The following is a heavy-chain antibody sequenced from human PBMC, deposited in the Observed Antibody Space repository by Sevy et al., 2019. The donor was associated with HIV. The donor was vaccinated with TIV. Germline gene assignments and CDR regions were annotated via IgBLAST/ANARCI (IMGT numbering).Heavy chain of an antibody. CDR2: IWYDGTNK. D-gene: IGHD3-10*01. CDR3: ARAKLPPVMVTMVRGALSYFFDY. Sequence: GGSLRLSCAASGFTFSSYGMHWVRQAPDKGLEWVAVIWYDGTNKYYADSVKGRFTISRDNSKNTLYLQISSLRAEDTAGYYWARAKLPPVMVTMVRGALSYFFDYWGQGTLVTVSS. J-gene: IGHJ4*02. CDR1: GFTFSSYG. V-gene: IGHV3-33*01.